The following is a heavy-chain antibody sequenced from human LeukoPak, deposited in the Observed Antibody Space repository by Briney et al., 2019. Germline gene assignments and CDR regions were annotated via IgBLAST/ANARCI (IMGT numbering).Heavy chain of an antibody. CDR2: IRYNGNNQ. D-gene: IGHD3-10*01. CDR3: AKDSAFYYIDV. Sequence: PGGSLRLSCAASGFTFSSYAMHWVRQAPGKGLEWEAFIRYNGNNQYYADSVKGRFTISRDNSKNTLYLQMNSLKGDDTAVYYCAKDSAFYYIDVWGKGTTVIISS. CDR1: GFTFSSYA. V-gene: IGHV3-30*02. J-gene: IGHJ6*03.